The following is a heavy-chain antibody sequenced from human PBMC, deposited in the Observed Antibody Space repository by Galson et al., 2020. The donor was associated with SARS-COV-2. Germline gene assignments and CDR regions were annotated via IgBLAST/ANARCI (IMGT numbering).Heavy chain of an antibody. CDR2: ISAYNGNT. Sequence: ASVKVSCKASGYTFTSYGISWVRQAPGQGLEWMGWISAYNGNTNYAQKLQGRVTMTTDTSTSTAYMELRSLRSDDTAVYYCARADIVVVVAATPRYYYYGMDVWGQGTTVTVSS. CDR1: GYTFTSYG. J-gene: IGHJ6*02. V-gene: IGHV1-18*01. CDR3: ARADIVVVVAATPRYYYYGMDV. D-gene: IGHD2-15*01.